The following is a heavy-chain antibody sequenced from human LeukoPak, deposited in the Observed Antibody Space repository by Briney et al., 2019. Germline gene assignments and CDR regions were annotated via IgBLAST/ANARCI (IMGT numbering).Heavy chain of an antibody. V-gene: IGHV3-23*01. D-gene: IGHD6-13*01. CDR1: GFTFSNYA. CDR2: ISFSGGGT. J-gene: IGHJ4*02. Sequence: GGSLRLSCAASGFTFSNYAMSWVRQAPGKGLEWVSAISFSGGGTYYADSVKGRFTISRDSSKNTLYLQMNSLRAEDTAIYYCARVIRAAPGKGYFDYWGQGTLVTVSS. CDR3: ARVIRAAPGKGYFDY.